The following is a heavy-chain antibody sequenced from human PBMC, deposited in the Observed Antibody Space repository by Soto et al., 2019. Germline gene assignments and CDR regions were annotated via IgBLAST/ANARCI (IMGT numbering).Heavy chain of an antibody. Sequence: QVQLLQSGAEVKKPGASVKVSCKASGYTFTNYGITWVRQAPGQVLEWMGWISAYNGNTHYTQRLQGRVTMTTDTSTSTAYMELRGLRSDDTAVYYCARVRQLVVYFYYYMDVWGKGTTVTVSS. D-gene: IGHD6-6*01. V-gene: IGHV1-18*01. J-gene: IGHJ6*03. CDR1: GYTFTNYG. CDR2: ISAYNGNT. CDR3: ARVRQLVVYFYYYMDV.